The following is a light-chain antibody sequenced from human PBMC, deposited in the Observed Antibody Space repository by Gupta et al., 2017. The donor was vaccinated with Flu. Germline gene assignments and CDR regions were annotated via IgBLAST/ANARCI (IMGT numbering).Light chain of an antibody. J-gene: IGKJ1*01. CDR3: QQRDSTLWT. V-gene: IGKV1-39*01. CDR1: QSISSY. CDR2: AAS. Sequence: PSSLSVSVGDRVTITCRASQSISSYLNWYQQKPGKAPKLLIYAASTLQSGVPSTFSGSGSGTDFTLTISMLQPEDFATYYCQQRDSTLWTFGQGTKVEIK.